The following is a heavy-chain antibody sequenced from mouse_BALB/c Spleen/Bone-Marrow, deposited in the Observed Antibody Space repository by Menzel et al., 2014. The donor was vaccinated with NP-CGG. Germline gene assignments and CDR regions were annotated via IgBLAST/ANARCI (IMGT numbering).Heavy chain of an antibody. CDR2: INPTNGRS. D-gene: IGHD1-1*01. CDR1: GYIFTNYW. CDR3: ARRGDYYGAMDY. V-gene: IGHV1S81*02. J-gene: IGHJ4*01. Sequence: QVQLQQSGAELVKPGASVKLSCKASGYIFTNYWMHWVKQRPGQGLSWIGEINPTNGRSNYNEKFKSKATLTVDKSSSTAYMQLSSLTPEDSAVYYCARRGDYYGAMDYWGQGTSVTVSS.